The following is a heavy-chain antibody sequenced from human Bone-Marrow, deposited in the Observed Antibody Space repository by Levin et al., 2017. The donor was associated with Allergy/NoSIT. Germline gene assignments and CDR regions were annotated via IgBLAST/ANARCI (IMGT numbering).Heavy chain of an antibody. CDR3: ARGGRRSFTTYYYYGMDV. J-gene: IGHJ6*02. CDR1: GFTFSSYW. V-gene: IGHV3-74*01. D-gene: IGHD4-11*01. Sequence: GGSLRLSCAASGFTFSSYWMHWVRQAPGKGLVWVSRINSDGSSTSYADSVKGRFTISRDNAKNTLYLQMNSLRAEDTAVYYCARGGRRSFTTYYYYGMDVWGQGTTVTVSS. CDR2: INSDGSST.